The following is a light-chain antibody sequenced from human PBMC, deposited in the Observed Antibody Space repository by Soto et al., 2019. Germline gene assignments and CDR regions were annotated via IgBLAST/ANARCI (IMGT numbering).Light chain of an antibody. Sequence: ESVLTQSPGTLSLSRGERAALSCRASQSVSSSYLAWYQQKPGQAPRLLIYGASTRATGIPDRFSGSGSGTDFTLTISRLEPEDFAVYYCHQYGTSRRTFGQGTKVDIK. CDR2: GAS. CDR3: HQYGTSRRT. J-gene: IGKJ1*01. V-gene: IGKV3-20*01. CDR1: QSVSSSY.